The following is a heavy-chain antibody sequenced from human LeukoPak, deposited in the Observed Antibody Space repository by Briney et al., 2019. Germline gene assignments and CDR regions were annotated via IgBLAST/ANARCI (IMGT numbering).Heavy chain of an antibody. J-gene: IGHJ4*02. CDR2: IYWDDAK. CDR3: AHNWRTTESFDY. Sequence: SGPTLVNPTQTLMLTCTSSGFSLSASGVGVGWIRQPPGKALEWLALIYWDDAKRYSPSLKSRLTITKDTSKNQVVLTMTNLDPVDTATYYCAHNWRTTESFDYWGQGTLVTVSS. D-gene: IGHD4-17*01. CDR1: GFSLSASGVG. V-gene: IGHV2-5*02.